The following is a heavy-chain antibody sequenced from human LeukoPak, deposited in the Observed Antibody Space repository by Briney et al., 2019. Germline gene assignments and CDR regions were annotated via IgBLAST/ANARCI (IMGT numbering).Heavy chain of an antibody. J-gene: IGHJ4*02. V-gene: IGHV1-46*01. CDR2: INPSGGST. Sequence: ASVKVSCKASGYTFTSYYMHWVRQAPGQGLEWMGIINPSGGSTSYAQKFQGRVTITADKSTSTAYMELSSLRPEDTAVYYCARLVVVTARSGDYWGQGTLVTVSS. CDR3: ARLVVVTARSGDY. D-gene: IGHD2-21*02. CDR1: GYTFTSYY.